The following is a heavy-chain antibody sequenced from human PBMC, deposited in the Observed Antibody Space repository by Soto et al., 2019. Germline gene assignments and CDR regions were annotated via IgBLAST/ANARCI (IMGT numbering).Heavy chain of an antibody. J-gene: IGHJ4*02. V-gene: IGHV3-48*03. CDR1: GFTFSSYD. CDR2: ISNSGSTI. CDR3: VATVVGLGGLDH. Sequence: GSLRLSCAASGFTFSSYDMHWVRQAPGKGLEWVSYISNSGSTIYFADSVKGRFTISRDKAKKSLYLQMNTLRAEDTGVYYCVATVVGLGGLDHWGKGTLVTVS. D-gene: IGHD6-19*01.